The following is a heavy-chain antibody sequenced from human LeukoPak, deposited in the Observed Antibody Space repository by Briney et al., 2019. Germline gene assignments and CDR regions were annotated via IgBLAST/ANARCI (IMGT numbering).Heavy chain of an antibody. V-gene: IGHV3-23*01. J-gene: IGHJ3*02. CDR1: GFTVSSSY. Sequence: PGGSLRLSCAASGFTVSSSYMSWVRQAPGKGLEWVSLVTGSGGGTYYADSVKGRFTISRDNSKNTLHLQMNSLSAEDTAIYYCAKKIAGVYASNIWGQGTVVTVSS. D-gene: IGHD3-16*01. CDR3: AKKIAGVYASNI. CDR2: VTGSGGGT.